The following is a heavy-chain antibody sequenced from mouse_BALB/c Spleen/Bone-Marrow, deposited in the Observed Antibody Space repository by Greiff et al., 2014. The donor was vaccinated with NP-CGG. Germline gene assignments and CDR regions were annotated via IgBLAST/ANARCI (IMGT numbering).Heavy chain of an antibody. D-gene: IGHD2-1*01. V-gene: IGHV3-1*02. CDR3: ARREGNHAAWFAY. CDR1: GYSITSGYS. Sequence: EVKLVESGPDLVKPSQSLSLTCTVTGYSITSGYSWYWIRQFPGNKLEWMGYIHYSGSTNYNPSLKSRISITRDTTKNQFFLQLNSVTTEDTATYYCARREGNHAAWFAYWGQGTLVTVSA. CDR2: IHYSGST. J-gene: IGHJ3*01.